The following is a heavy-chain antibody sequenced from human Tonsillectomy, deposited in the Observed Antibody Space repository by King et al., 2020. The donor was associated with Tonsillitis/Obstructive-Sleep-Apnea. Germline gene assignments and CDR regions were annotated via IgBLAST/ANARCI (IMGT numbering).Heavy chain of an antibody. CDR2: IDPSDSYT. J-gene: IGHJ6*02. CDR1: GYRFTSYW. Sequence: VQLVQSGAEVKKPGESLRISCKGSGYRFTSYWISWVRQMPGKGLEWMGRIDPSDSYTKYSPSFQGHVTISADKSISTAYLQWSSLKASDTAMYYCATTYYSDSGSYYPYYYYGMDVWGQGTTVTVSS. D-gene: IGHD3-10*01. CDR3: ATTYYSDSGSYYPYYYYGMDV. V-gene: IGHV5-10-1*01.